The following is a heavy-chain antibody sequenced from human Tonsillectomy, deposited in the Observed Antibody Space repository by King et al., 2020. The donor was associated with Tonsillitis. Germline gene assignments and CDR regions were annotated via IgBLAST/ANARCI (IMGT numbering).Heavy chain of an antibody. J-gene: IGHJ4*02. CDR2: IYYSGST. CDR1: GGSISSGDYY. Sequence: HVQLQESGPGLVKPSQTLSLTCTVSGGSISSGDYYWSWIRQPPGKGLEWIGYIYYSGSTYYNPSLKSRVTISVDTSKNQFSLKLNSVTAADTAVYYCARFLYGSGSKDYFDYWGQGTLVTVSS. V-gene: IGHV4-30-4*01. D-gene: IGHD3-10*01. CDR3: ARFLYGSGSKDYFDY.